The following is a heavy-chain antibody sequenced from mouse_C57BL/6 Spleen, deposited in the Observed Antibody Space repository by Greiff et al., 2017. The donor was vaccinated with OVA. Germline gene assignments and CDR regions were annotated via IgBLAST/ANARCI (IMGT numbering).Heavy chain of an antibody. CDR3: ARGGYDYDGDAMDY. V-gene: IGHV5-16*01. CDR2: INYDGSST. J-gene: IGHJ4*01. CDR1: GFTFSDYY. Sequence: EVKVVESEGGLVQPGSSMKLSCTASGFTFSDYYMAWVRQVPEKGLEWVANINYDGSSTYYLDSLKSRFIISRDNAKNILYLQMSSLKSEDTATYYCARGGYDYDGDAMDYWGQGTSVTVSS. D-gene: IGHD2-4*01.